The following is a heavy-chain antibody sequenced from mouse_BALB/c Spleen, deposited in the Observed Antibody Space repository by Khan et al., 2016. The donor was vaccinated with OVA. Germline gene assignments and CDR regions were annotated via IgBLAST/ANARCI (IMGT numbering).Heavy chain of an antibody. Sequence: EVQLQESGPSLVKPSQTLSLTCSVTGDSITSGYWNWIRKFPGNKLEYMGYISYSGSTYYNPSLKSRISIIRDTSKNQHYLQLNSMTTEDSATYYCAGTSYYGNYYFDYWGQGTTLTVSS. CDR2: ISYSGST. CDR3: AGTSYYGNYYFDY. CDR1: GDSITSGY. J-gene: IGHJ2*01. D-gene: IGHD2-10*01. V-gene: IGHV3-8*02.